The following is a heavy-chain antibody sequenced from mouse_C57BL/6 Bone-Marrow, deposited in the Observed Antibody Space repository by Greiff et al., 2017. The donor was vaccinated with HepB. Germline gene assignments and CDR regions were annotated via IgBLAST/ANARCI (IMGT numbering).Heavy chain of an antibody. J-gene: IGHJ3*01. V-gene: IGHV5-15*01. CDR3: ARGDYGSRPLFAY. D-gene: IGHD1-1*01. CDR1: GFTFSDYG. CDR2: ISNLAYSI. Sequence: DVMLVESGGGLVQPGGSLKLSCAASGFTFSDYGMAWVRQAPRKGPEWVAFISNLAYSIYYADTVTGRFTISRENAKNTLYLEMSSLRSEDTAMYYCARGDYGSRPLFAYWGQGTLVTVSA.